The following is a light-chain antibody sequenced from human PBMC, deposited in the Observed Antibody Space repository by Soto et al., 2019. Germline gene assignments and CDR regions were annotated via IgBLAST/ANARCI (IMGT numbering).Light chain of an antibody. V-gene: IGKV3-11*01. Sequence: VLTQSTATLSFSPGERATLSCRASQSVSNYVAWYQQKPGQAPRLLIYDASNRATGIPARFSGSGSGTDFTLTISSLEPEDFAVYYCQQRSNWPLTFGGGTKVDI. CDR3: QQRSNWPLT. J-gene: IGKJ4*01. CDR1: QSVSNY. CDR2: DAS.